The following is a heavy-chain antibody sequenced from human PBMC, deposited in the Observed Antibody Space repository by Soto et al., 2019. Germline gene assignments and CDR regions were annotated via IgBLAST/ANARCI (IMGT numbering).Heavy chain of an antibody. Sequence: GGSLRLSCAASGFTFSSYAMSWVRQAPGKGLEWVSAISGSGGSTYYADSVKGRSTISRDNSKNTLYLQMNSLRAEDTAVYYCAKDRGGFDRLSPHWLDPWGQGTLVTVSS. CDR3: AKDRGGFDRLSPHWLDP. J-gene: IGHJ5*02. CDR2: ISGSGGST. CDR1: GFTFSSYA. D-gene: IGHD3-9*01. V-gene: IGHV3-23*01.